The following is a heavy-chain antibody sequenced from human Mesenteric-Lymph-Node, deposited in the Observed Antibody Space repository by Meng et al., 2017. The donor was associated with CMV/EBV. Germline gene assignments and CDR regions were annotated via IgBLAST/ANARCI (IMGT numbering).Heavy chain of an antibody. CDR2: ISSSGSTI. Sequence: GGSLRLSCAASGFTFSDYYMSWIRQAPGKGLEWVSYISSSGSTIYYADSVKGRFTISRDNSKNTLYLQMNSLRAEDTAVYYCARNRGSPYYFDYWGQGTLVTVSS. V-gene: IGHV3-11*01. CDR3: ARNRGSPYYFDY. D-gene: IGHD1-14*01. CDR1: GFTFSDYY. J-gene: IGHJ4*02.